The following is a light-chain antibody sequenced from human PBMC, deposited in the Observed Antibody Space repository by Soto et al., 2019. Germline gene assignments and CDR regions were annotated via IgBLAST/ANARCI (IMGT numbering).Light chain of an antibody. V-gene: IGLV1-40*01. CDR3: QSFDSSLSGSNV. CDR1: SSNIGAGYD. CDR2: GNN. Sequence: SVLPQPPSLSGAPGQRATISCTGSSSNIGAGYDVHWYQQLPGTAPKLLIYGNNNRPSGVPDRFSGSKSGTSASLAITGLQAEDEADYYCQSFDSSLSGSNVFGTGTKVTVL. J-gene: IGLJ1*01.